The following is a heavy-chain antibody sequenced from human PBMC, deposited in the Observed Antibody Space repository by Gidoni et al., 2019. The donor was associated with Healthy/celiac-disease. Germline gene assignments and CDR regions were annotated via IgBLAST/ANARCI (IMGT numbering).Heavy chain of an antibody. V-gene: IGHV3-73*02. D-gene: IGHD3-22*01. CDR3: TRPREYYDSTFDY. Sequence: EVQLVESGGGLVQPGGSLKLSCAASGFTFSGSAMHWVRQASGKGLEWVGRIRSKANSYATAYAASVKGRFTISRDDSKNTAYLQMNSLKTEDTAVYYCTRPREYYDSTFDYWGQGTLVTVSS. CDR2: IRSKANSYAT. J-gene: IGHJ4*02. CDR1: GFTFSGSA.